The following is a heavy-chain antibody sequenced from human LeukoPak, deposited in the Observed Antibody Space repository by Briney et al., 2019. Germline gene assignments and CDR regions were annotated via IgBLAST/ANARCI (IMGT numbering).Heavy chain of an antibody. CDR3: ARGAKRRPAAIRLNWFDP. D-gene: IGHD2-2*02. V-gene: IGHV4-34*01. Sequence: SETLSLTCAVYGGSFSGYYWSWIRQPPGKGLEWIGEINHSGSTNYNPSLKSRVTISVDTSKNQFSLELSSVTAADTAVYYCARGAKRRPAAIRLNWFDPWGQGTLVTVPS. CDR1: GGSFSGYY. CDR2: INHSGST. J-gene: IGHJ5*02.